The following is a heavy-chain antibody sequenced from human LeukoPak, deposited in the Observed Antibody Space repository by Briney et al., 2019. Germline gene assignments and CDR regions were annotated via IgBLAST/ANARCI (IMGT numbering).Heavy chain of an antibody. CDR3: AKDGYSSYYYYMDV. CDR2: ISYDGSNK. V-gene: IGHV3-30*18. D-gene: IGHD6-13*01. J-gene: IGHJ6*03. Sequence: GGSLRLSCAASRFTFSSYGMHWVRQAPGKGLEWVAVISYDGSNKYYADSVKGRFTISRDNSKNTLYLQMNSLRAEDTAVYYCAKDGYSSYYYYMDVWGKGTTVTVSS. CDR1: RFTFSSYG.